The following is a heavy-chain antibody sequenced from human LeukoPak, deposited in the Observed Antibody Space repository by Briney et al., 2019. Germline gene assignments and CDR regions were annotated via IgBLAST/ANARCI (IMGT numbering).Heavy chain of an antibody. D-gene: IGHD1-1*01. CDR3: ARHRIDHWNYYYYYGMDV. Sequence: SETLSLTCNVSGVSVDSRNYYWAWIRQPPGKGLEWIWSVSYSGTTHSNPSLKSRVTISVDTANNQFSLKMTSVTAADTALYYCARHRIDHWNYYYYYGMDVWGQGTTVSVSS. J-gene: IGHJ6*02. V-gene: IGHV4-39*01. CDR2: VSYSGTT. CDR1: GVSVDSRNYY.